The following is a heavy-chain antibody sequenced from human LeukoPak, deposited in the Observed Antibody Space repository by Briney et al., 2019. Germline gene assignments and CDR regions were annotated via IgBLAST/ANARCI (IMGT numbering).Heavy chain of an antibody. D-gene: IGHD7-27*01. V-gene: IGHV4-59*08. Sequence: SETLSLTCTVSGGSISSHYWSWIRQPPGKGLEWIGYIYYSGSTNYNPSLKSRVTISVDTSKNQFSQKPSSVTAADTAVYYCARLGNWGFDYWGQGTLVTVSS. CDR3: ARLGNWGFDY. CDR2: IYYSGST. CDR1: GGSISSHY. J-gene: IGHJ4*02.